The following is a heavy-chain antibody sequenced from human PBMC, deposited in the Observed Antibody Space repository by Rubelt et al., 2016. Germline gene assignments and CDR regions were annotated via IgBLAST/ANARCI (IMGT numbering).Heavy chain of an antibody. V-gene: IGHV2-5*02. CDR3: AHRRGWGYVAARGYCDY. J-gene: IGHJ4*02. CDR1: GFSLSTSGVG. Sequence: QITLKESGPTLVKPTQTLTLTCTFSGFSLSTSGVGVGWIRQPPGKALEWLALIYWDDDKRYSPSLKSRLTITKDTSKNQVVRTMTNMDPVDTATYYCAHRRGWGYVAARGYCDYWGQGTLVTVSS. CDR2: IYWDDDK. D-gene: IGHD6-13*01.